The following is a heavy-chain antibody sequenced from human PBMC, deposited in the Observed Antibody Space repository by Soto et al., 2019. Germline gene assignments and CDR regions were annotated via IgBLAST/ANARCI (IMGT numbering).Heavy chain of an antibody. J-gene: IGHJ6*03. D-gene: IGHD5-18*01. CDR1: GFTFSSYG. CDR2: ISYDGSNK. V-gene: IGHV3-30*18. Sequence: PGGSLRLSCAASGFTFSSYGMHWVRQAPGKGLEWVAVISYDGSNKYYADSVKGRFTISRDNSKNTLYLQMNSLRAEDTAVYYCAKDRAAMVDYYYMDVWGKGTTVTVS. CDR3: AKDRAAMVDYYYMDV.